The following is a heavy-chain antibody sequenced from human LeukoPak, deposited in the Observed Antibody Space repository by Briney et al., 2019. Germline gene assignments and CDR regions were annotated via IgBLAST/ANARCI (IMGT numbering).Heavy chain of an antibody. CDR3: ASLAVAGYYYYGMDV. CDR1: GGSISSSSYY. D-gene: IGHD6-19*01. CDR2: IYYSGST. V-gene: IGHV4-39*01. J-gene: IGHJ6*02. Sequence: SETLSLTCTVSGGSISSSSYYWGWIRQPPGKGLEWIGSIYYSGSTYYNPSPKSRVTISVDTSKNQFSLKLSSVTAADTAVYYCASLAVAGYYYYGMDVWGQGTTVTVSS.